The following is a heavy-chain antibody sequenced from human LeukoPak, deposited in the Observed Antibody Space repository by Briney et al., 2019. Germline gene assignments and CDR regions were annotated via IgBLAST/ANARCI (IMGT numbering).Heavy chain of an antibody. D-gene: IGHD2-2*01. CDR1: GFSLSTYS. CDR2: ISNDGNYI. V-gene: IGHV3-21*01. J-gene: IGHJ4*02. CDR3: ANHFACGSTSCPPFDS. Sequence: GGSLRLSCAASGFSLSTYSMNWVRQAPGKGLERVSSISNDGNYIYYADSVKGRFTISRDKAKNSLYLQMNSLRVEDSAMYYCANHFACGSTSCPPFDSWGQGTLVTVSS.